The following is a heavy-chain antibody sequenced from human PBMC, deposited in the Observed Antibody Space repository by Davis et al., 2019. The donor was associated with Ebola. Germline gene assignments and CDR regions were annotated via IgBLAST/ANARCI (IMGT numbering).Heavy chain of an antibody. CDR3: ARDGPDYYGLDV. CDR1: RGSISSYY. J-gene: IGHJ6*02. CDR2: IYYSGST. Sequence: GSLRLSSTVSRGSISSYYWSWIRQPPGKGLEWIGYIYYSGSTNYNPSLKIRVTISVATSKNQFSLKLSSVTAADTAVYYCARDGPDYYGLDVWGQGTAVTVSS. V-gene: IGHV4-59*01.